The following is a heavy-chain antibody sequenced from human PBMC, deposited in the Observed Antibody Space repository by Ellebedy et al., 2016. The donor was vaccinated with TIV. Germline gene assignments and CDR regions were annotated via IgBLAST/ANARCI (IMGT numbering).Heavy chain of an antibody. CDR1: GFTFTSYW. J-gene: IGHJ6*02. V-gene: IGHV3-7*01. Sequence: GESLKISCAASGFTFTSYWMSWVRQAPGKGLEWVANINQNGSETYYVDSVKGRFTISRDNAKNSLYLQMNSPRADDTAVYYCARDSGSGVGGSGSYEAYHYGMDVWGQGTTVTVSS. CDR2: INQNGSET. CDR3: ARDSGSGVGGSGSYEAYHYGMDV. D-gene: IGHD3-10*01.